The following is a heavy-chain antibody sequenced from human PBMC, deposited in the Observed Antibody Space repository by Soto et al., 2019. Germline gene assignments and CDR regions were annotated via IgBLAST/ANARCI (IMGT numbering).Heavy chain of an antibody. CDR1: GYPFISYG. CDR2: INAYNDNT. V-gene: IGHV1-18*01. CDR3: AFLEWSDYYNYSMDV. D-gene: IGHD3-3*01. J-gene: IGHJ6*03. Sequence: QVHLVQSGGEVKKSGASVKVSCKTSGYPFISYGITWVRQAPGQGLEWMGWINAYNDNTTYAQKFQGRVTMTTDTSTNTAYMELRSLRSDDTAVYYCAFLEWSDYYNYSMDVWGKGTTVTVSS.